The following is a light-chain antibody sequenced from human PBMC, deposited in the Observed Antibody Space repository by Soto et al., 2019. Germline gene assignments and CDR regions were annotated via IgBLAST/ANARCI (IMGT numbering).Light chain of an antibody. CDR1: SSDVDSYTL. CDR3: CSSAGSSTLVA. CDR2: EGS. J-gene: IGLJ2*01. V-gene: IGLV2-23*03. Sequence: QSVLTQPASVSGSPGQSITISCTGTSSDVDSYTLVSWYQQHPGKAPKLMIYEGSKRPSGVSNRFSGTDSGNTASLTIYGLQAEDEADYYCCSSAGSSTLVAFGGGTKLTVL.